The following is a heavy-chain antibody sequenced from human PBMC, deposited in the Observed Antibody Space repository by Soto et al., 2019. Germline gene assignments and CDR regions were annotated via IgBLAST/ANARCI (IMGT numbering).Heavy chain of an antibody. D-gene: IGHD3-10*01. CDR2: ISYDGSNK. V-gene: IGHV3-30*18. CDR1: GFTFSSYG. Sequence: GGSLRLSCAASGFTFSSYGMHWVRQAPGKGLEWVAVISYDGSNKYYADSVKGRFTISRDNSKNTLYLQMNSLRAEDTAVYYCAKDGGSGSYYSWYYYYYYYMDVWGKGTTVTVSS. J-gene: IGHJ6*03. CDR3: AKDGGSGSYYSWYYYYYYYMDV.